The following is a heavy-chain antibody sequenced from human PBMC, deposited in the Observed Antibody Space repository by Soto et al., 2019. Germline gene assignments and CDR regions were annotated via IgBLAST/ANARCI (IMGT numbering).Heavy chain of an antibody. CDR2: ISAYNGNT. J-gene: IGHJ3*02. D-gene: IGHD3-3*01. CDR1: GYTFTSYG. CDR3: ARGRITIFGVVMNAFDI. Sequence: ASVKVSCKATGYTFTSYGISWVRQAPGQGLEWMGWISAYNGNTNYAQKLQGRVTMTTDTSTSTAYMELRSLRSDDTAVYYCARGRITIFGVVMNAFDIWGPGTMVTVSS. V-gene: IGHV1-18*04.